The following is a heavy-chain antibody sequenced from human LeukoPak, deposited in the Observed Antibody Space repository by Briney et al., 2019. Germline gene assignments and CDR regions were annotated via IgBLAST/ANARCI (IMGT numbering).Heavy chain of an antibody. V-gene: IGHV3-33*01. D-gene: IGHD4-11*01. CDR1: GFTFSSYG. CDR3: ARESTVTTYLNWFDP. J-gene: IGHJ5*02. Sequence: GGSLRLSCAASGFTFSSYGMHWVSQAPGKGLEWVAVIWYDGSNKYYADSVKGRFTISRDNSKNTLYLQMNSLRAEDTAVYYCARESTVTTYLNWFDPWGQGTLVTVSS. CDR2: IWYDGSNK.